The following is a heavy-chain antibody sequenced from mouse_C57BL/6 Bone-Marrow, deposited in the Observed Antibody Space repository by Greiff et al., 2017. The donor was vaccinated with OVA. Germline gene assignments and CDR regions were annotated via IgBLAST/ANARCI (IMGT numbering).Heavy chain of an antibody. D-gene: IGHD1-1*01. CDR3: ARPYYYYGSSYGFAY. V-gene: IGHV5-9*01. CDR1: GFTFSSYT. J-gene: IGHJ3*01. CDR2: ISGGGGNT. Sequence: EVQLVESGGGLVKPGGSLKLSCAASGFTFSSYTMSWVRQTPEKRLEWVATISGGGGNTYYPDSVKGRFTISRDNAKNTLYLQMSSLRSEDTALYYSARPYYYYGSSYGFAYWGQGTLVTVSA.